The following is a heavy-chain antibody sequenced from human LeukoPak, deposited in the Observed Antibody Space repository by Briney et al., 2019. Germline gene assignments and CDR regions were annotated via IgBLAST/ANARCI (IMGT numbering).Heavy chain of an antibody. CDR1: GFTFSSYS. CDR3: ARPVEPDSQTRLDP. D-gene: IGHD1-14*01. Sequence: GGSLRLSCAASGFTFSSYSMNWVRQAPGKGLEWVSYISSSSTIYYADSVKGRFTISRDNSKNTLYLQMNSLRAEDTAVYYCARPVEPDSQTRLDPWGQGTLVTVSS. J-gene: IGHJ5*02. CDR2: ISSSSTI. V-gene: IGHV3-48*01.